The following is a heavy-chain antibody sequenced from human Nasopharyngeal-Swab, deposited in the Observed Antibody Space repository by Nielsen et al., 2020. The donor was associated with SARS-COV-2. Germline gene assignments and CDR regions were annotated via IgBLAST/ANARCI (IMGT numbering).Heavy chain of an antibody. CDR3: AKSGVRGVIRYAFDI. J-gene: IGHJ3*02. V-gene: IGHV3-23*01. Sequence: WIRQPPGKRLEWVSAISGSGGSTYYADSVKGRFTISRDNSKNTLYLQMNSLRAEDTAVYYCAKSGVRGVIRYAFDIWGQGTMVTVSS. D-gene: IGHD3-10*01. CDR2: ISGSGGST.